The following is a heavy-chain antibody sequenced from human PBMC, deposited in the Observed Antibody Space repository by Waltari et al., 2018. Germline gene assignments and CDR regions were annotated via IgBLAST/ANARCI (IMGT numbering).Heavy chain of an antibody. Sequence: QVHLVESGGGVVQPGRSLRLSCAASGFTFSSHGMDWVRQAPGKGLGWVAILSYHGSDKYYADSVKGRFTISRDNSKNTLYLQMNSLRAEDTAIYYCARETISHWFDPWGQGTLVTVSS. V-gene: IGHV3-30*03. J-gene: IGHJ5*02. D-gene: IGHD1-7*01. CDR2: LSYHGSDK. CDR3: ARETISHWFDP. CDR1: GFTFSSHG.